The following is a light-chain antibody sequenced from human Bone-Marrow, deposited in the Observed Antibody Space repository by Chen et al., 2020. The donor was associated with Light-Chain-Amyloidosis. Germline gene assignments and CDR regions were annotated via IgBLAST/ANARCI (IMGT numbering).Light chain of an antibody. Sequence: QSVLTQPPSASGTPGQRVTISWSGSSSNIGSNTVNWYQQLPGTAPKLLIYSNNQRPSGVPDRFSGSKSGTSASLAISGLQSEDEADYYCAAWEDSLNALVFGGGTKLTVL. J-gene: IGLJ3*02. V-gene: IGLV1-44*01. CDR3: AAWEDSLNALV. CDR1: SSNIGSNT. CDR2: SNN.